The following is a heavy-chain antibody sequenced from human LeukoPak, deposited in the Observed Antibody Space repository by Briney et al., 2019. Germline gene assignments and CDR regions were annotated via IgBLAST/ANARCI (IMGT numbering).Heavy chain of an antibody. J-gene: IGHJ4*02. Sequence: ASVKVSCKVSGYTLTELSMHWVRQAPGKGLEWMGGFDPEDGETIYAQKFQGRVTMTEDTSTDTAYMELSSLRSVDTAVYYCATVRAGTLFFDYWGQGTLVTVSS. D-gene: IGHD6-13*01. CDR3: ATVRAGTLFFDY. CDR2: FDPEDGET. V-gene: IGHV1-24*01. CDR1: GYTLTELS.